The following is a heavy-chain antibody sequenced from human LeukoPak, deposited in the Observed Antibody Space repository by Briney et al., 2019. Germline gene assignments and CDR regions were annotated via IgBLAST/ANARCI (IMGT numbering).Heavy chain of an antibody. J-gene: IGHJ6*03. V-gene: IGHV4-34*01. CDR1: GGSFSGYY. D-gene: IGHD6-13*01. CDR3: ARGLPSSSWYPYYYYMDV. Sequence: SETLSLTCAVYGGSFSGYYWSWIRQPPGKGLEWIGEINHSGSTNYNPSLKSRVTISVGTSKNQFSLKLSSVTAADTAVYYCARGLPSSSWYPYYYYMDVWGKGTTVTVSS. CDR2: INHSGST.